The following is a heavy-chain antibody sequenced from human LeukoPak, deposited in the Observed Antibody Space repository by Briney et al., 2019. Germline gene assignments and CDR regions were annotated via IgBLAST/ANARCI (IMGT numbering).Heavy chain of an antibody. V-gene: IGHV1-46*01. CDR2: INPSGGST. CDR3: ARALLYYYDSSAQPHFDY. Sequence: ASVKVSCKASGGTFSSYAISWVRQAPGQGLEWMGIINPSGGSTTYAQKFQGRVTMTRDTSTSTVYMELSSLRSEDTAVYYCARALLYYYDSSAQPHFDYWGQGTLVTVSS. J-gene: IGHJ4*02. CDR1: GGTFSSYA. D-gene: IGHD3-22*01.